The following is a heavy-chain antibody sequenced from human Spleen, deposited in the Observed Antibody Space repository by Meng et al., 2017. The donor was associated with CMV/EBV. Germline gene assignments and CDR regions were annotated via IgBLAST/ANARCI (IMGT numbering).Heavy chain of an antibody. D-gene: IGHD4-17*01. CDR2: ISGHGGST. V-gene: IGHV3-53*01. CDR1: GFSVSNNY. CDR3: ARAYYGVDGMDV. Sequence: GESLKISCAASGFSVSNNYMSWVRQAPGKGLEWVSGISGHGGSTYYADSVKGRFTISRENAKNSFYLQMNSLRAGDTAVYYCARAYYGVDGMDVWGQGTTVTVSS. J-gene: IGHJ6*02.